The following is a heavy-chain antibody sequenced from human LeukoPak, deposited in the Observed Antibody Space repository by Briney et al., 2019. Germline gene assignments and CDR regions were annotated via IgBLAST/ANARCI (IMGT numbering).Heavy chain of an antibody. D-gene: IGHD2-2*01. CDR2: IYYSGST. V-gene: IGHV4-39*01. CDR1: GGSISSSSYY. Sequence: PSETLSLTCTASGGSISSSSYYWGWIRQPPGKGLEWIGSIYYSGSTYYNPSLKSRVTISVDTSKNQFSLKLSSVTAADTAVYYCARPPCTSCHHRFGYWGQGTLVTVSS. CDR3: ARPPCTSCHHRFGY. J-gene: IGHJ4*02.